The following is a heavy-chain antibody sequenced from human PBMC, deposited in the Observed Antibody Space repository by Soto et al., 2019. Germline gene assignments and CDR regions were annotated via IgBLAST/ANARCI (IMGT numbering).Heavy chain of an antibody. V-gene: IGHV3-23*01. CDR2: ISGSGGST. J-gene: IGHJ4*02. CDR1: GFTFSSYA. Sequence: VQLLESGGGLVQPGGSLRLSCAASGFTFSSYAMSWVRQAPGKGLEGVSAISGSGGSTYYGDSVKGRFTICRDNSKKRLYLQMNSLRAEDTAVYYCAKDVQYDYWGQGTLLTVST. CDR3: AKDVQYDY.